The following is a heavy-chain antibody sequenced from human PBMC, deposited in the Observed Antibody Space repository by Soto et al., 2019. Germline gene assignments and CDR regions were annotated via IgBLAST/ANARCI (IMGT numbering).Heavy chain of an antibody. Sequence: SETLYLTCTVSGGSISSYYWSWIRQPPGRGLEWIGYIYYSGSTNYNPSLKSRVTISVDTSKNQFSLKLSSVTAADTAVYYCAGSWGFYYIDYWGQGTLVTVSS. CDR1: GGSISSYY. J-gene: IGHJ4*02. CDR3: AGSWGFYYIDY. D-gene: IGHD7-27*01. CDR2: IYYSGST. V-gene: IGHV4-59*01.